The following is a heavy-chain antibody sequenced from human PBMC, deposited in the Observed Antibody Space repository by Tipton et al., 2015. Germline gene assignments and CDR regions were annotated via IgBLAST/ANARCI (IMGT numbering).Heavy chain of an antibody. D-gene: IGHD2-21*01. J-gene: IGHJ4*02. V-gene: IGHV4-4*02. CDR1: GGSISSTNW. CDR3: ARRCGADCYWGYYFDH. CDR2: ISQSGNT. Sequence: GSLRLSCAVSGGSISSTNWRTWVRQPPGKGLEWIGEISQSGNTNYNPSLKSRVTISADKSKNQFSLNLKSVTAADTAVYYCARRCGADCYWGYYFDHWGQGTLVNVSS.